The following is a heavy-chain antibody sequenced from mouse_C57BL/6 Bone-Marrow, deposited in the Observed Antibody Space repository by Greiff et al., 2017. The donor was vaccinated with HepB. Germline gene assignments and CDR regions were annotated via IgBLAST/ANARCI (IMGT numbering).Heavy chain of an antibody. CDR3: ARALYSNYAMDY. CDR1: GFSINSDCY. Sequence: EVQGVESGPRLVRPSQTLSLTCTVTGFSINSDCYWIWIRQFPGNKLEYIGYTFYSGITYYNPSLESRTYITRDTSKNQFSLKLSSVTTEDTATYYCARALYSNYAMDYWGQGTSVTVSS. D-gene: IGHD2-5*01. V-gene: IGHV3-3*01. J-gene: IGHJ4*01. CDR2: TFYSGIT.